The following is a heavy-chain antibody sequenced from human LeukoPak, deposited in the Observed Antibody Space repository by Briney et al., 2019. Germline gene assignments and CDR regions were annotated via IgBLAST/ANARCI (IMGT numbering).Heavy chain of an antibody. CDR1: GFTFSVYT. Sequence: GGSLRLSCAASGFTFSVYTMNWVRQAPGKGLEWVSYISSSSGTIYYADSVKGRVTISRDNAENSLYLQMNSLRAEDTAVYYCAREFKVAAAAPNYYYYDYNDVWGKGTTVTVSS. CDR3: AREFKVAAAAPNYYYYDYNDV. CDR2: ISSSSGTI. D-gene: IGHD2-15*01. V-gene: IGHV3-48*04. J-gene: IGHJ6*03.